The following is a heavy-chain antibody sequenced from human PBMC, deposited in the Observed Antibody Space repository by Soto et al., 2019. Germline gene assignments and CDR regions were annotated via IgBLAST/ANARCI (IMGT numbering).Heavy chain of an antibody. V-gene: IGHV1-3*01. J-gene: IGHJ3*02. CDR1: GYTFTSYA. CDR2: INAGNGNT. D-gene: IGHD4-17*01. Sequence: ASVKVSCKASGYTFTSYAMHWVRQAPGKRLAWMGWINAGNGNTKYSQKFQGRVTITRDTSASTAYMELRSLRSDDTAVYYCARHRSDYDSPDIWGQGILVTVSS. CDR3: ARHRSDYDSPDI.